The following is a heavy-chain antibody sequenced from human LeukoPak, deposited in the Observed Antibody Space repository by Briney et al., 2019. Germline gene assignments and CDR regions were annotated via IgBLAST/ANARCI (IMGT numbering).Heavy chain of an antibody. Sequence: PSETLSLTCIVSGDSISSYYWRWIRQPPGKGLEWIGNIYSSGSTNYNPSLKSRVTLSVDTSKNQFSLRLNSVTAADTAVYYCARRYCSSARCHSYFDYWGQGTLVTVSS. CDR3: ARRYCSSARCHSYFDY. J-gene: IGHJ4*02. CDR2: IYSSGST. CDR1: GDSISSYY. V-gene: IGHV4-4*09. D-gene: IGHD2-2*01.